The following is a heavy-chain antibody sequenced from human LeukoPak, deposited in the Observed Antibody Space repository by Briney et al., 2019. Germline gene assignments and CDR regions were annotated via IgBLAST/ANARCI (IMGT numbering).Heavy chain of an antibody. D-gene: IGHD6-13*01. CDR3: TRVFAGDEYSSSGY. J-gene: IGHJ4*02. Sequence: GGSLRLTCAASGFTFSRYYMHWVRQAPGKGLVWLSRTNNDGSGTTYAVSVKGRFTVSGDNAKNTLYLQMNSLRVEDTAMYYCTRVFAGDEYSSSGYWGQGTLVTVSS. CDR1: GFTFSRYY. V-gene: IGHV3-74*01. CDR2: TNNDGSGT.